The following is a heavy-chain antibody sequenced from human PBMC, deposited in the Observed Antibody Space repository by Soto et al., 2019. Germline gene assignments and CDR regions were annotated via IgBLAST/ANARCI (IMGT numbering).Heavy chain of an antibody. V-gene: IGHV1-18*01. D-gene: IGHD2-2*01. CDR3: ARPFGISISCYEGVYYFDY. J-gene: IGHJ4*02. Sequence: QVQLVQSGAEVKKPGASVKVSCKTSGYTFTSYGISWVRQAPGQGLEWMGWISAYNGNTTYAQKLQGRVTMTTDTXXSXRXKGLRSRRPDGTAVYYGARPFGISISCYEGVYYFDYWGQGTQVTVSS. CDR2: ISAYNGNT. CDR1: GYTFTSYG.